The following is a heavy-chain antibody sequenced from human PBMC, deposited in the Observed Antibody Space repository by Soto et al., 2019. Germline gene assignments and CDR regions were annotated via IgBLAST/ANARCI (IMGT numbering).Heavy chain of an antibody. CDR3: ARSNYEILTGYYSFDY. V-gene: IGHV4-39*01. J-gene: IGHJ4*02. Sequence: PSETLSLTCTVSGGSISSSSYYWGWIRQPPGKGLEWIGSIYYSESTYYNPSLKSRVTISVDTSKNQFSLKLSSVTAADTAVYYCARSNYEILTGYYSFDYWGQGTLVTVSS. CDR2: IYYSEST. CDR1: GGSISSSSYY. D-gene: IGHD3-9*01.